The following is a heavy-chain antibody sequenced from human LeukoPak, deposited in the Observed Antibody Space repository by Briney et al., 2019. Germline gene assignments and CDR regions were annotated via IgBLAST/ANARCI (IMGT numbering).Heavy chain of an antibody. Sequence: GGSLRLSCAASGFTFSSYAMSWVRQAPGKGLEWVSAISGSGGSTYYADSVKGRFTISRDNSKNTLYLQMNSLRAEDTAVYYCAEASYYYGSGSGPNWFDPWGQGTLVTVSS. CDR1: GFTFSSYA. V-gene: IGHV3-23*01. CDR2: ISGSGGST. D-gene: IGHD3-10*01. CDR3: AEASYYYGSGSGPNWFDP. J-gene: IGHJ5*02.